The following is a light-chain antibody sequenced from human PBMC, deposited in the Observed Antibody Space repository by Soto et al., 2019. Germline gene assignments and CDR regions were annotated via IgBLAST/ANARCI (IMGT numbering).Light chain of an antibody. CDR3: AAWDDSLNDPV. CDR2: DNN. CDR1: TSNIGSTT. Sequence: QPVLTQAPSASGTPGQRVTIFCSGSTSNIGSTTVNWYQQLPGTAPKLLIFDNNRRPSGVPDRFAGSKSGTSASLAISGLQSEDAADYHCAAWDDSLNDPVFGGGTKLTVL. J-gene: IGLJ3*02. V-gene: IGLV1-44*01.